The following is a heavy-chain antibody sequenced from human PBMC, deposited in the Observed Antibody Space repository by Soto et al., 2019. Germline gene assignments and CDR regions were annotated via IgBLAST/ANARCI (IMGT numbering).Heavy chain of an antibody. V-gene: IGHV4-31*03. CDR3: ARSPVITAYYFDY. D-gene: IGHD1-20*01. J-gene: IGHJ4*02. CDR1: GGSISSGDYY. Sequence: KTSETLSLTCTVSGGSISSGDYYWNWIRRHPGKGLEWIGYIYYSGSTSYNPSLKSRITISVDTSKNQFSLKLSSVTAADTAVFYCARSPVITAYYFDYWGQGTLVTVSS. CDR2: IYYSGST.